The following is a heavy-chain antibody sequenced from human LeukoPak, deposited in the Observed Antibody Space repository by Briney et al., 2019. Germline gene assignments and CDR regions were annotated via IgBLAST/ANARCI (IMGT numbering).Heavy chain of an antibody. CDR1: GFTFSDYY. CDR2: ISSSGSTI. J-gene: IGHJ6*02. CDR3: ARDHGSGINYYYGMDV. Sequence: GGSLRLSCAASGFTFSDYYMSWIRQAPGKGLEWVSYISSSGSTIYYADSVKGRFTISRDNAKNSLYLQMNSLRAEDTAVYYCARDHGSGINYYYGMDVWGQGTTVTVSS. D-gene: IGHD3-10*01. V-gene: IGHV3-11*01.